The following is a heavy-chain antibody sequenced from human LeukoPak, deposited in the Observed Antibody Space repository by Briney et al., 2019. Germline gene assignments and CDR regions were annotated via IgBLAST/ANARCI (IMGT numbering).Heavy chain of an antibody. J-gene: IGHJ4*02. CDR2: IYYSGST. CDR1: GGSISSYY. D-gene: IGHD3-9*01. CDR3: ARVPGATGAFDY. V-gene: IGHV4-59*12. Sequence: SETLSLTCTVSGGSISSYYWSWIRQPPGKGLEWIGYIYYSGSTNYNPSLKSRVTISVDTSKNQFSLKLSSVTAADTAVYYCARVPGATGAFDYWGQGTLVTVSS.